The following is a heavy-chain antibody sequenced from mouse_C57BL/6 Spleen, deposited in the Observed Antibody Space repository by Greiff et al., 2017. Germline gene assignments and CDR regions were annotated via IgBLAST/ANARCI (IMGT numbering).Heavy chain of an antibody. J-gene: IGHJ3*01. CDR1: GFTFSSYA. V-gene: IGHV5-4*03. Sequence: EVKLMESGGGLVKPGGSLKLSCAASGFTFSSYAMSWVRQTPEKRLEWVATISDGGSYTYYPDNVKGRFTISRDNAKNNLYLQMDQLKSGETAMYYCARDSRGGGCAYWGQGTLVTVSA. CDR3: ARDSRGGGCAY. CDR2: ISDGGSYT.